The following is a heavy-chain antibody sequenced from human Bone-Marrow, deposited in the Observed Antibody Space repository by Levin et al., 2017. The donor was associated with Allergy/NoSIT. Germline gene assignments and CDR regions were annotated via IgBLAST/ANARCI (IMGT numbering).Heavy chain of an antibody. D-gene: IGHD1-26*01. Sequence: ASVKVSCKASGYTFTGYYMHWVRQAPGQGLEWMGWINPNSGGTNYAQKFQGRVTMTRDTSITTAYMELSSLRSDDTAVYYCARDSWDEDESIDYWGQGTLVTVSS. CDR3: ARDSWDEDESIDY. CDR1: GYTFTGYY. CDR2: INPNSGGT. V-gene: IGHV1-2*02. J-gene: IGHJ4*02.